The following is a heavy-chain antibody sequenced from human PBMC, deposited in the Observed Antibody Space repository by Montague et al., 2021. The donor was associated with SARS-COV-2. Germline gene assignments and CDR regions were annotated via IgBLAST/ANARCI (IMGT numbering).Heavy chain of an antibody. Sequence: TLSLTCTVSVASISTGIYYWSWIRRPAGKGLEWIGRIRTTGHTDYNSSLESRVFMSVDTSTNQFSLSLTSVTAADTAVYYCARGSYGPDAFDIWGQGTMVTVSS. V-gene: IGHV4-61*02. CDR2: IRTTGHT. CDR1: VASISTGIYY. CDR3: ARGSYGPDAFDI. D-gene: IGHD5-18*01. J-gene: IGHJ3*02.